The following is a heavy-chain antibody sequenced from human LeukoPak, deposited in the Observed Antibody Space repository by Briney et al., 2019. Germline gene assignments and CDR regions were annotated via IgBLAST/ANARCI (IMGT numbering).Heavy chain of an antibody. CDR2: IYYSGST. CDR3: ARGGAYYYGSGRFNWFDP. D-gene: IGHD3-10*01. J-gene: IGHJ5*02. Sequence: KPSETLSLTCTVSGGSISSGGYYWSWIRQHPGKGLEWIGYIYYSGSTYYNPSLKSRVTISVDTSKNQFSLKLSSVTAADTAVYYCARGGAYYYGSGRFNWFDPWGQGTLVTVSS. CDR1: GGSISSGGYY. V-gene: IGHV4-31*03.